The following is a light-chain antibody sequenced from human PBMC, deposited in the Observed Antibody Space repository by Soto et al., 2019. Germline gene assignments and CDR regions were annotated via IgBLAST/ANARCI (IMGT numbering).Light chain of an antibody. CDR2: GAS. V-gene: IGKV3-20*01. Sequence: EIVLTQSPGTLSLSPGERATLCCRASQSVSNNYLAWYQQKPGQAPRLLIYGASNRATGIPDRFSCSGSGTDFTLTISRLEPEEFAVDYCQQYGSSGTVGLGTKVDIK. J-gene: IGKJ1*01. CDR3: QQYGSSGT. CDR1: QSVSNNY.